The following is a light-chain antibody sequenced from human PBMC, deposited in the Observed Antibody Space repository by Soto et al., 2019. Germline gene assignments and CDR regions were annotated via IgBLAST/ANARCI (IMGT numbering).Light chain of an antibody. J-gene: IGLJ2*01. CDR2: LNNDGSH. V-gene: IGLV4-69*01. Sequence: QLVLTQSPSASASLGASVKLTCTLSRGHSNYAIAWHQQQPEKGPRYLMKLNNDGSHSKGDGIPDRFSGSSSGAERYLTISSLQSEDESYYYCQTWDTGISVVFGGGTKVTVL. CDR1: RGHSNYA. CDR3: QTWDTGISVV.